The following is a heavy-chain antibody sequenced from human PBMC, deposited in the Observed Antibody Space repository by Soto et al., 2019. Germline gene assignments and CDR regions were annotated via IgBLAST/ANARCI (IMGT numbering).Heavy chain of an antibody. D-gene: IGHD1-26*01. J-gene: IGHJ4*02. CDR3: ARDGRYGGNSRDFDD. CDR1: GGSISSGGYY. Sequence: PSETLSLTCTVSGGSISSGGYYWSWIRQHPGKGLEWIGYIYYSGSTYYNPSLKSRVTISVDTSKNQFSLKLSSVTAADTAVYYCARDGRYGGNSRDFDDWGQGTLVTVSS. CDR2: IYYSGST. V-gene: IGHV4-31*03.